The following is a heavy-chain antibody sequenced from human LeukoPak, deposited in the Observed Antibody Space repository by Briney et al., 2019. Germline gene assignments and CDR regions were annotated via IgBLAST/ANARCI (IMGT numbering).Heavy chain of an antibody. CDR3: ARGPHLVRHYMDV. V-gene: IGHV4-34*01. CDR2: INHSGST. Sequence: PSQTLSLTCALYGGSFSAYYWSWIRQPPRKGLDWIGEINHSGSTNYNPSLKSRVTISEDATKNQFSLKLTSVTAADTAVYYCARGPHLVRHYMDVWGKGTTVTVSS. D-gene: IGHD2-2*01. CDR1: GGSFSAYY. J-gene: IGHJ6*03.